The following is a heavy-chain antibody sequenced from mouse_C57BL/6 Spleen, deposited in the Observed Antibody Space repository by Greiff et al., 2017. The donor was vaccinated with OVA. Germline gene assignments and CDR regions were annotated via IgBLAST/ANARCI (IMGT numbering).Heavy chain of an antibody. D-gene: IGHD1-1*01. CDR2: IDPNSGGT. CDR3: ARGDSSWYFDV. Sequence: VQLQQSGAELVKPGASVKLSCKASGYTFTSYWMHWVKQRPGRGLGWIGRIDPNSGGTKYNEKFKSKATLTVDKPSSTAYMQLSSLTSEDSAVYYCARGDSSWYFDVWGTGTTVTVSS. CDR1: GYTFTSYW. V-gene: IGHV1-72*01. J-gene: IGHJ1*03.